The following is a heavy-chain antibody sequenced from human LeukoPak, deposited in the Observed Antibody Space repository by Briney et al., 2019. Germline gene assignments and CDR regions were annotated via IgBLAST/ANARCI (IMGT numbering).Heavy chain of an antibody. V-gene: IGHV3-30*03. J-gene: IGHJ5*02. CDR1: GFTFSSSG. CDR2: MSKDGTNK. Sequence: GGSLRLSCAASGFTFSSSGVHWVRQAPGKGLEWAAVMSKDGTNKYYADSVKGRFTISRDNAKNTLYLQMNSLRAEDTAVYYCARSLERDYHGSGYYMNNWFDPWGQGTLVTVSS. CDR3: ARSLERDYHGSGYYMNNWFDP. D-gene: IGHD3-10*01.